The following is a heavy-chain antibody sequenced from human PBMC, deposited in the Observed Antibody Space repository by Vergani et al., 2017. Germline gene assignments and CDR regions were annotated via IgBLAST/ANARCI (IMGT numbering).Heavy chain of an antibody. D-gene: IGHD3-3*01. CDR2: IYSGGST. CDR1: GFTFSACP. J-gene: IGHJ6*03. CDR3: ARDLSDFWSGYRENYYYMDV. Sequence: EVQLLQSGGGVIQPGGSVRLSCAASGFTFSACPMTWVRQAPGKGLEWVSIIYSGGSTYYADSVKGRFTISRDNSKNTLYLQMNSLRAEDTAVYYCARDLSDFWSGYRENYYYMDVWGKGTTVTVSS. V-gene: IGHV3-23*03.